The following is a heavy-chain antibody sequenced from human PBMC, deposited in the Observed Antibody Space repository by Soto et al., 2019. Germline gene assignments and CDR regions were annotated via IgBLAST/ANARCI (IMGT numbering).Heavy chain of an antibody. CDR3: TRDASRDSSARGWFDP. CDR2: ISSNSAYI. CDR1: GFTFRSFR. V-gene: IGHV3-21*01. D-gene: IGHD6-13*01. Sequence: GGSLKLSCAGSGFTFRSFRMNWVRQAPGKGLEWVATISSNSAYIYYTDALRGRFTISRDNAKNSLHLQMNSLRAEDTAVYYCTRDASRDSSARGWFDPWGPGTLVTVSS. J-gene: IGHJ5*02.